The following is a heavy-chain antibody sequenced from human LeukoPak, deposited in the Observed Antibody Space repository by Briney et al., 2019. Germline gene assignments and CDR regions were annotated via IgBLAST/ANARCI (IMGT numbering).Heavy chain of an antibody. D-gene: IGHD3-10*01. CDR1: GFTFTMYY. J-gene: IGHJ4*02. CDR2: INPSGGST. CDR3: ARDHGSAYYRAPRH. V-gene: IGHV1-46*01. Sequence: ASVKVSCKASGFTFTMYYFHWVRQAPGQGLEWMGMINPSGGSTTYAQKFQGRVTMTRDTSTSTVYMELSSLRSEDTAVYYCARDHGSAYYRAPRHWGQGTLVTVSS.